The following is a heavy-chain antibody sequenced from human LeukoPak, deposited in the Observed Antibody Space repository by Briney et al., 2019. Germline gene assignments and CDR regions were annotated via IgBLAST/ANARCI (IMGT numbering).Heavy chain of an antibody. CDR1: GFAFGNYD. CDR3: ASSAGALIDC. D-gene: IGHD6-19*01. CDR2: IWFDGSNK. Sequence: GSLRLSCAASGFAFGNYDMHWVRQAPGKGLEWVAVIWFDGSNKFYADSVKGRFTISRDNSKNTLYLQMNSLRAEDTAVYYCASSAGALIDCWGQGTLVIVSS. J-gene: IGHJ4*02. V-gene: IGHV3-33*01.